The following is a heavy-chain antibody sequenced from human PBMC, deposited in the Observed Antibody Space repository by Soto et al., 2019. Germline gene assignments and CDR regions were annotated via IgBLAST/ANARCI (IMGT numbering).Heavy chain of an antibody. D-gene: IGHD6-13*01. CDR3: AKDESIAAAGPIDY. CDR1: GFTFSSYG. V-gene: IGHV3-30*18. Sequence: GGSLRLSCAASGFTFSSYGMHWVRQAPGKGLEWVAVISYDGSNKYYADSVKGRFTISRDNSKNTLYLQMNSLRAEDTAVYYCAKDESIAAAGPIDYWGQGTLVTVSS. J-gene: IGHJ4*02. CDR2: ISYDGSNK.